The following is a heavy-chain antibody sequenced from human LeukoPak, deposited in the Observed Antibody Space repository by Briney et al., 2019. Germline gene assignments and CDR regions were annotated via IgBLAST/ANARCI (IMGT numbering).Heavy chain of an antibody. J-gene: IGHJ4*02. CDR3: ARGYDYVWRSYRSGYFDY. CDR2: IYTSGST. D-gene: IGHD3-16*02. V-gene: IGHV4-4*07. Sequence: PSETLSLTCTVSGASISSYYWSWLRQPAGKGLEWIGRIYTSGSTNYTPSLKSRVTMSVDTSKNQFSLKLSSVTAADTAVYYCARGYDYVWRSYRSGYFDYWGQGTLVTVSS. CDR1: GASISSYY.